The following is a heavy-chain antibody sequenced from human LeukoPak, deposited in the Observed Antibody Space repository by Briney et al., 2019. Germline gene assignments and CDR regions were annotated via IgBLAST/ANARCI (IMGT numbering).Heavy chain of an antibody. V-gene: IGHV3-33*01. CDR1: GFSFGTSG. CDR2: VWYDVTNK. D-gene: IGHD2-2*01. CDR3: ARYCSSTTCSHNAFDI. Sequence: GGSLRLSCAASGFSFGTSGMHWVRQAPGKGLEWVAVVWYDVTNKHYADSVKGRFTISRDNSKNTLYLQMNSLRIEDTAVYYCARYCSSTTCSHNAFDIWGQGTLVTVSS. J-gene: IGHJ3*02.